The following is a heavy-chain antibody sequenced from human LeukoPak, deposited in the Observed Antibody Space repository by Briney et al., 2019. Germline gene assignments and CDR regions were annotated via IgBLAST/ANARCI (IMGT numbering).Heavy chain of an antibody. CDR1: GFTFDDYA. D-gene: IGHD4/OR15-4a*01. Sequence: SLKISCAASGFTFDDYAMHWVRQAPGKGLEWVSGISWNSGSIGYADSVKGRFTISRDNSKNTLYLQMNSLRAEDTAVYYCARRAGAYSHPYDYWGQGTLVTVSS. V-gene: IGHV3-9*01. CDR3: ARRAGAYSHPYDY. CDR2: ISWNSGSI. J-gene: IGHJ4*02.